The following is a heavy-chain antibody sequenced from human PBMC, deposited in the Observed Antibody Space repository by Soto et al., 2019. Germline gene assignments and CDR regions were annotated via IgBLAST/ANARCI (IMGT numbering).Heavy chain of an antibody. D-gene: IGHD6-13*01. Sequence: GGSLRLSCAASGFTFSTHAMHWVRQAPGKGLECVAIVSFDGSNKYYADSVRGRFTISRDNSKNTLYLQMSGLTPEDTAVYYCAKLAPAGSSWDNFDYWGQGTLVTVSS. CDR2: VSFDGSNK. CDR1: GFTFSTHA. V-gene: IGHV3-30-3*02. J-gene: IGHJ4*02. CDR3: AKLAPAGSSWDNFDY.